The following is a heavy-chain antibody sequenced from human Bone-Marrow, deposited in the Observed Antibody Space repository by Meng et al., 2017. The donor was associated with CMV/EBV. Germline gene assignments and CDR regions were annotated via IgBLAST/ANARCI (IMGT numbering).Heavy chain of an antibody. V-gene: IGHV1-8*01. D-gene: IGHD3-10*01. CDR3: ARFGSGTSTD. CDR1: GYTFTSYD. Sequence: QVQLVQSGPEVRTPGASVLVSCKTSGYTFTSYDVHWVRQAAGHGLEWMGWMNPNSGNTGYLQKFQDRVVLTRNTSIATAYMELSSLTSEDTATYYCARFGSGTSTDWGQGTLVTVSS. J-gene: IGHJ1*01. CDR2: MNPNSGNT.